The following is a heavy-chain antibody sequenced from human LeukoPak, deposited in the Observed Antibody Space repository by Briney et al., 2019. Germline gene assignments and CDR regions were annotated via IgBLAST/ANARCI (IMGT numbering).Heavy chain of an antibody. D-gene: IGHD3-16*01. V-gene: IGHV4-31*03. CDR2: IYYSGSA. Sequence: PSETLSLTCTVSGGSISSGGYYWSWIRQHPGKGLEWIGYIYYSGSANYNPSLKSRVTMSVDTAKKEFSLKLRSLTAADTAVYYCAGAGYYDYVWGKDRVHWFDPWGQGTPVTVSS. J-gene: IGHJ5*02. CDR1: GGSISSGGYY. CDR3: AGAGYYDYVWGKDRVHWFDP.